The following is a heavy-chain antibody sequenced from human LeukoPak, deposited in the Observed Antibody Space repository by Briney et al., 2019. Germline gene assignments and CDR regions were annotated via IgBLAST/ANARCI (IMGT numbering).Heavy chain of an antibody. Sequence: GGSLRLSCEASGFTVSSNDMSWVRQVPGKGLEWVSVIYSGGGTDYADSVKGRFTISRDNSKNTLYLQMNSLRAEDTAVYYCAKPDDSSGYYYVFDYWGQGTLVTVSS. CDR1: GFTVSSND. V-gene: IGHV3-53*01. CDR2: IYSGGGT. CDR3: AKPDDSSGYYYVFDY. J-gene: IGHJ4*02. D-gene: IGHD3-22*01.